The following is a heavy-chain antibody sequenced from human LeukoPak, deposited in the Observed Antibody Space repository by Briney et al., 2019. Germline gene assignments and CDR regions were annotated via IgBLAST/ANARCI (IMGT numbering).Heavy chain of an antibody. V-gene: IGHV3-33*01. J-gene: IGHJ4*02. CDR3: ARASGPFDY. CDR2: IWNDGSNK. Sequence: PGGSLRLSCAASGFDFSTYGMHWVRQAPGKGLEWVAVIWNDGSNKHYADSVKGRFTISRDNSKNTLYLQMNSLRAEDTAVYSCARASGPFDYWGQGTLVTVSS. CDR1: GFDFSTYG. D-gene: IGHD3-10*01.